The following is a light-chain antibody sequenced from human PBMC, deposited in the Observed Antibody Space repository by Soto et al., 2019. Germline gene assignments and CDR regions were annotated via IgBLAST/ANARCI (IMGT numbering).Light chain of an antibody. J-gene: IGLJ1*01. V-gene: IGLV2-14*01. CDR1: SSDVGGSNY. Sequence: QSVLTQPASVSGSPGQSITISCSGTSSDVGGSNYVSWYQHHPGKAPKLMIYEVDNRPSGVSDRFSGSKSGNTASLTISGLQAEDEADYFCSSYTTNITRRYVFGTGTKVTVL. CDR2: EVD. CDR3: SSYTTNITRRYV.